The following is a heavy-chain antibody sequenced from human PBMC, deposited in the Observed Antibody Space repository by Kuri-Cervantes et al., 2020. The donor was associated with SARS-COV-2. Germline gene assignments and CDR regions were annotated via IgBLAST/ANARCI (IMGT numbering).Heavy chain of an antibody. J-gene: IGHJ5*02. CDR2: FDPEDGET. D-gene: IGHD1-26*01. V-gene: IGHV1-24*01. CDR1: GYTLTELP. CDR3: ATTSPIVGASNWFDP. Sequence: ASVKVSCKVSGYTLTELPMHWVRQAPGKGLEWMGGFDPEDGETIYAQKFQGRVTMTEDTSTDTAYMELSSLRSEDTAVYYCATTSPIVGASNWFDPWGQGTLVTVSS.